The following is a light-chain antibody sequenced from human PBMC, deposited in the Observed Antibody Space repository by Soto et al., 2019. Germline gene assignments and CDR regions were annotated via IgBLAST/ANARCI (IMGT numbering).Light chain of an antibody. V-gene: IGKV1-39*01. Sequence: IQMTQSPSTLSSSLGDRVTITCRASQSIGKYLSWFQQTQGNAPKLLIYAASGLQSGVTSRFSGSGSGTDRTITINSLQTEDGATYYCQQTYNTPLTFGGGTKVDIK. CDR2: AAS. CDR3: QQTYNTPLT. CDR1: QSIGKY. J-gene: IGKJ4*01.